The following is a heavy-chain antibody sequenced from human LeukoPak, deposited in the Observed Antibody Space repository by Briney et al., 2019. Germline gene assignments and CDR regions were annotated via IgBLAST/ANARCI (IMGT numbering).Heavy chain of an antibody. V-gene: IGHV4-59*01. CDR3: ARDQKGGSTFYYYYGMDV. D-gene: IGHD2-15*01. Sequence: PSETLSLTCTVSGGSISSYYWSWIRQPPGKGLEWIWYIYYSGSTNYNPSLKSRVTISVDTSKNQFSLKLSSVTAADTAVYYCARDQKGGSTFYYYYGMDVWGQGTTVTVSS. J-gene: IGHJ6*02. CDR2: IYYSGST. CDR1: GGSISSYY.